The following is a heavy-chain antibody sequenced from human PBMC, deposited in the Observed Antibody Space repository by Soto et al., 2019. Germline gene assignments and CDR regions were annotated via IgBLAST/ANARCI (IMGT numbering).Heavy chain of an antibody. CDR1: GYTFTSYG. CDR2: ISAYNGNT. Sequence: QVQLVQSGAEVKKPGASVKVSCKASGYTFTSYGISWVRQAPGQGLEWMGWISAYNGNTNYAQKLQGRVTMTTDTSTSTAYMELRSLRSDDTAVYYCARPYCSSTSCYKHYYYGMDVWGQGTTVTVSS. V-gene: IGHV1-18*01. D-gene: IGHD2-2*02. J-gene: IGHJ6*02. CDR3: ARPYCSSTSCYKHYYYGMDV.